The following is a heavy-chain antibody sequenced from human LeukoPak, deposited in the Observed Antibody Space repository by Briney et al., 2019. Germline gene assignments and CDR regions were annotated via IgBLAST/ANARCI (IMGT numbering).Heavy chain of an antibody. V-gene: IGHV4-39*01. Sequence: SGTLSLTCTVSSGSINSRSYYWGWIRPPPGKGLQWLGSIDYTGGAYQNPSFKSRVTISVDTSKNQCSLKLTYVTAAHTAVYYCARGGAVVVVATNQGPFDYWGQGNLVTVSS. CDR2: IDYTGGA. CDR1: SGSINSRSYY. D-gene: IGHD2-15*01. J-gene: IGHJ4*02. CDR3: ARGGAVVVVATNQGPFDY.